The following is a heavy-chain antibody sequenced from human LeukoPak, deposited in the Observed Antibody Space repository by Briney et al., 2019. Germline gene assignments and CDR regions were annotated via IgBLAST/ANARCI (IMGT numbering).Heavy chain of an antibody. V-gene: IGHV4-4*07. CDR2: IYTSGST. D-gene: IGHD6-13*01. CDR3: ARVPSQLVRGFYYYYYMDV. CDR1: GGSIGSYY. J-gene: IGHJ6*03. Sequence: PSETLSLTCTVSGGSIGSYYWSWIRQPAGKGLEWIGRIYTSGSTNYNPSLKSRVTMSVDTSKNQFSLKLSSVTAADTAVYYCARVPSQLVRGFYYYYYMDVWGKGTTVTVSS.